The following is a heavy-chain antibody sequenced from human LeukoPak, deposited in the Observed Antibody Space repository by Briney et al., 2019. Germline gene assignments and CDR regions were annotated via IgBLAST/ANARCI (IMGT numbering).Heavy chain of an antibody. D-gene: IGHD5-12*01. CDR1: GFTFRHLG. Sequence: GGSLRLSCAASGFTFRHLGMHWVRQAPGKGLEWVAFVENDGGTKYYADSVKGRFTISRDNSKNTLYLQMNSLRAEDTAVYYCAKPPGLRRLDPWGQGTLVTVSS. J-gene: IGHJ5*02. CDR2: VENDGGTK. V-gene: IGHV3-30*02. CDR3: AKPPGLRRLDP.